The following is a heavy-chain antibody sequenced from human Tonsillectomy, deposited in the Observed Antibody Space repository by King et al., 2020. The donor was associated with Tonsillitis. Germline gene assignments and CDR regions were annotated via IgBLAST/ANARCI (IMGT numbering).Heavy chain of an antibody. CDR1: GGTFSSYA. Sequence: GQLVQSGAEVKKPGSSVKVSCKASGGTFSSYAISWVRQAPGQGLEWMGRIIPILGIANYAQKFQGRVTITADKSTSTAYMELSSLRSEDTAVYYCAREGSYSSGWWGFDPWGQGTLVTVSS. J-gene: IGHJ5*02. V-gene: IGHV1-69*04. CDR2: IIPILGIA. D-gene: IGHD6-19*01. CDR3: AREGSYSSGWWGFDP.